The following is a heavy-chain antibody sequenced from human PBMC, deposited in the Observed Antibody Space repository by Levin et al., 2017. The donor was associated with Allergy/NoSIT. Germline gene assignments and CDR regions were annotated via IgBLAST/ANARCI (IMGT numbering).Heavy chain of an antibody. CDR2: ISSAGTYI. D-gene: IGHD1-14*01. CDR1: GFTFSRIS. Sequence: PSQTLSLTCAASGFTFSRISMHWVRQAPGKGLEWVAIISSAGTYIYYADFVEGRFIISRDNSKDTLFLQMDSLDTEDTGLYFCARDSNHWLPDFWGQGALVTVSS. J-gene: IGHJ4*02. CDR3: ARDSNHWLPDF. V-gene: IGHV3-30*04.